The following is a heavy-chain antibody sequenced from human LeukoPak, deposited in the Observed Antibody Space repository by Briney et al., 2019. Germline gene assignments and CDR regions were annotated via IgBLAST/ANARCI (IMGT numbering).Heavy chain of an antibody. D-gene: IGHD6-13*01. CDR3: ARASRAAAGYYYYYMDV. CDR1: GGSLSGYY. J-gene: IGHJ6*03. CDR2: INHSGST. V-gene: IGHV4-34*01. Sequence: SETLSLTCAVYGGSLSGYYWSWIRQPPGKGLEWIGEINHSGSTNYNPSLKSRVTISVDTSKNQFSLKLSSVTAADTAVYYCARASRAAAGYYYYYMDVWGKGTTVTVSS.